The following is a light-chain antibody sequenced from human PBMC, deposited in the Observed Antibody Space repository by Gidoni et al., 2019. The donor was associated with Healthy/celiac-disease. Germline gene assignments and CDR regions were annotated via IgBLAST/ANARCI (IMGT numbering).Light chain of an antibody. V-gene: IGLV1-51*02. Sequence: VLTQPPSVSAAPGRKVTIPCSGSSSNIGNNYVSWYQQLPGTAPKLLIYENNKRPSGIPDRFSGSKSGTSATLGITGLQTGDEADYYCGTWDSSLSAGVFGGGTKLTVL. CDR2: ENN. CDR1: SSNIGNNY. J-gene: IGLJ2*01. CDR3: GTWDSSLSAGV.